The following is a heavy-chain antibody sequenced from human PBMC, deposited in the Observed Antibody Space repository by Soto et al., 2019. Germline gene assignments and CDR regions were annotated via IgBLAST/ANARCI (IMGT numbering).Heavy chain of an antibody. Sequence: SETLSLTCAVSGYSISSGYYWGWIRQPPGKGLEWIGSIYHSGSTYYNPSLKSRVTISVDTSKNQFSLKLSSVTAADTAVYYCARLTNRPHSLLQHWGQGTLVTVSS. J-gene: IGHJ1*01. D-gene: IGHD3-3*01. CDR1: GYSISSGYY. CDR2: IYHSGST. CDR3: ARLTNRPHSLLQH. V-gene: IGHV4-38-2*01.